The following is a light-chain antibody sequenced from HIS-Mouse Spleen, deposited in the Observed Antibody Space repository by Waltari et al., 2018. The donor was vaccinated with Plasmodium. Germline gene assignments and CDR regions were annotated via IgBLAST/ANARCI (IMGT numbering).Light chain of an antibody. CDR1: QSVSSN. Sequence: TQSPATLSVSPGERATLSCRASQSVSSNLAGYQQKPGQAPRLLIYGASTRATGIPARLSGSGSGTEFTLTISGLQSEDFAVYYCQQYNNWSFTFGPGTKVDIK. CDR2: GAS. CDR3: QQYNNWSFT. V-gene: IGKV3-15*01. J-gene: IGKJ3*01.